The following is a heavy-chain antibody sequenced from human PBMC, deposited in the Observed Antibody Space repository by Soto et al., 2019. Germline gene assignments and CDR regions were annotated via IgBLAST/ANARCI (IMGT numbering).Heavy chain of an antibody. Sequence: SVKVSCKASEGTFSSYTISWVRQAPRQGLEWMGRIIPILGIANYAQKFQGRVTITADKSTSPAYMELSSLRSEDTAVYYCARDIDYCYYNMDAWGKGTTVTVSS. CDR1: EGTFSSYT. CDR3: ARDIDYCYYNMDA. CDR2: IIPILGIA. V-gene: IGHV1-69*04. J-gene: IGHJ6*03.